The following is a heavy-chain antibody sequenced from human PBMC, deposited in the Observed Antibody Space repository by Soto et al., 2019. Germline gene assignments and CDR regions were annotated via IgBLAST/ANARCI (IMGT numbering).Heavy chain of an antibody. Sequence: WKTLSIICAVYEGSCADDYWTWVRQPPGKGLDWIGEINHRGSTNYNPSLKSRVTISGGTSKNQVSLNLRSVTAADMAVYYCVRGTMVGSRQGYYYNVLYGWAQGTTVTGSS. V-gene: IGHV4-34*01. CDR3: VRGTMVGSRQGYYYNVLYG. CDR2: INHRGST. CDR1: EGSCADDY. J-gene: IGHJ6*02. D-gene: IGHD2-15*01.